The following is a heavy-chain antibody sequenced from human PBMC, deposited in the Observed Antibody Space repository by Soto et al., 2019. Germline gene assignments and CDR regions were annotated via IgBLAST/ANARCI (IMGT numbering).Heavy chain of an antibody. V-gene: IGHV1-69*06. Sequence: GASVKVSCKASGGTFSSYAISWVRQAPGQGLEWMGGIIPIFGTANYAQKFQGRVTITADKSTSTAYMELSSLRSEDTAVYYCARSRIQLWSPTTPDYYYYGMDVWGQGTTVTVPS. CDR3: ARSRIQLWSPTTPDYYYYGMDV. CDR2: IIPIFGTA. CDR1: GGTFSSYA. D-gene: IGHD5-18*01. J-gene: IGHJ6*02.